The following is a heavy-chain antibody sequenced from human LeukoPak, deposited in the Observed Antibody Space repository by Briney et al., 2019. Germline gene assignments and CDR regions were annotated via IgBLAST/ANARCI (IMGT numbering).Heavy chain of an antibody. CDR1: GYTFTGYY. V-gene: IGHV1-2*02. CDR2: INPNSGGT. D-gene: IGHD2-15*01. Sequence: ASVKVSCKASGYTFTGYYMHWVRQAPGQGLEWMGWINPNSGGTNYAQKFQGRVTMTRDTSISTAYMELSRLRSDDTAVYYCASYCSGGSCYLGFYPWGQGTLVTVSS. CDR3: ASYCSGGSCYLGFYP. J-gene: IGHJ5*02.